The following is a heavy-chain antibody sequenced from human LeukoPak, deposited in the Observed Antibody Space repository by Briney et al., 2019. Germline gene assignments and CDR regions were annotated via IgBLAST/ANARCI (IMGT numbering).Heavy chain of an antibody. CDR3: ARIPLRYYYDSSGYYGLDY. D-gene: IGHD3-22*01. V-gene: IGHV5-51*01. CDR1: GYSFTSYW. J-gene: IGHJ4*02. CDR2: IYPGDSDT. Sequence: GESLKISCKGSGYSFTSYWIGWVRQMPGKGLGWMGIIYPGDSDTRYSPSFQGRVTISADKSIRTAYLQWSSLKALDTAMYYCARIPLRYYYDSSGYYGLDYWGQGTLVTVSS.